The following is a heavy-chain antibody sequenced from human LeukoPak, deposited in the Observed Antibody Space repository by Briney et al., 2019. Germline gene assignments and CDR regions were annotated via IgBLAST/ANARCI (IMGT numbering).Heavy chain of an antibody. D-gene: IGHD3-22*01. V-gene: IGHV1-69*13. CDR2: IIPIFGTA. CDR3: ARVPPVYYYYSSGYFDWFDP. Sequence: SVKVSCKASGGTFSSYAISWVRQAPGQGLEWMGGIIPIFGTANYAQKFQGRVTITADESTSTAYMELSSLRSEDTAVYYCARVPPVYYYYSSGYFDWFDPWGQGTLVTVSS. CDR1: GGTFSSYA. J-gene: IGHJ5*02.